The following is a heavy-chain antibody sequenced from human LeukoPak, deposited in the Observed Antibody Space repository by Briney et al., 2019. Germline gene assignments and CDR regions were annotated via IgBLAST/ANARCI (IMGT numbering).Heavy chain of an antibody. Sequence: SETLSLTCAVSGYSINSDYYWGWLRQPPGKGLEWIGHIYHSGNTNYNSSLKSRVTISVDTSKNQFSLNLRSVTAADTDVYYCVRDGDKLFQHWGQGTLVTVSS. CDR2: IYHSGNT. J-gene: IGHJ1*01. D-gene: IGHD3-3*01. CDR1: GYSINSDYY. V-gene: IGHV4-38-2*02. CDR3: VRDGDKLFQH.